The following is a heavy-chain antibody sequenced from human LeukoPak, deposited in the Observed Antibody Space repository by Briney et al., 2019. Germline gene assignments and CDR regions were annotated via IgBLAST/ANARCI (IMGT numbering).Heavy chain of an antibody. V-gene: IGHV3-48*01. CDR1: GFTFSGYS. J-gene: IGHJ4*02. Sequence: GGSLRLSCAASGFTFSGYSMNWVRQAPGKGLVWLSYISGSGSIIYYAGSVTGRFTISRDNAKNSLYPQMNSPRAEDTAVYYCARDRETWYFDFWGQGTLVTVSS. CDR2: ISGSGSII. CDR3: ARDRETWYFDF.